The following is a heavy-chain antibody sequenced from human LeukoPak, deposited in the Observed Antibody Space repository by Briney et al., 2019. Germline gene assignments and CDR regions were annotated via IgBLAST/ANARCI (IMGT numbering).Heavy chain of an antibody. CDR2: IYYSGST. V-gene: IGHV4-39*01. J-gene: IGHJ4*02. Sequence: PSETLSLTCTVSGGSISSSSYYWGWIRQPPGKGLEWIGSIYYSGSTYYNPSLKSRVTISVDTSKNQFSLKLSSVTAADTAVYYCATWGSCSSTSCYRAPFDYWGQGTLVTVSS. CDR1: GGSISSSSYY. D-gene: IGHD2-2*01. CDR3: ATWGSCSSTSCYRAPFDY.